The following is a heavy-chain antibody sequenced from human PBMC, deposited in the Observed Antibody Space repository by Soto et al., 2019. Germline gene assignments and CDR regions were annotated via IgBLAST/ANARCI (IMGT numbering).Heavy chain of an antibody. CDR2: ISYDGSNK. CDR1: VFTFSSYG. D-gene: IGHD1-7*01. V-gene: IGHV3-30*18. J-gene: IGHJ5*02. Sequence: GSLRLSCAASVFTFSSYGMHWVRQAPGKGLEWVAVISYDGSNKYYADSVKGRFTISRDNSKNTLYLQMNSLRAEDTAVYYCAKGGNWNYLRWFDPWGQGTLVTVSS. CDR3: AKGGNWNYLRWFDP.